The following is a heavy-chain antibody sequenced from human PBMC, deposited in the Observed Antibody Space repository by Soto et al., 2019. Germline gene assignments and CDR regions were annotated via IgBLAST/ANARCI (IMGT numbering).Heavy chain of an antibody. CDR2: ITGGADNT. J-gene: IGHJ5*02. D-gene: IGHD6-19*01. CDR1: GFTYSSYA. V-gene: IGHV3-23*01. CDR3: AKGRIAVADPYNWFDP. Sequence: EVKLLESGGGLVQPGGSLRLSCVASGFTYSSYAMSWVRQAPGKGLEWVSTITGGADNTHYADSVKGRFTISRDNSRNSLSLQMNSLRVEDTAVYHCAKGRIAVADPYNWFDPWGQGTLVTVSS.